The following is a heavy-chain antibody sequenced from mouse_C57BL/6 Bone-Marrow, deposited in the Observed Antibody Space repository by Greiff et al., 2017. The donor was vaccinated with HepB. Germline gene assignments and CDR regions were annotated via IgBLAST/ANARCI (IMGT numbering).Heavy chain of an antibody. CDR2: IDPSDSYT. CDR3: ARYEGWLLPFAY. CDR1: GYTFTSYW. J-gene: IGHJ3*01. Sequence: QVHVKQPGAELVMPGASVKLSCKASGYTFTSYWMHWVKQRPGQGLEWIGEIDPSDSYTNYNQKFKGKSTLTVDKSSSTAYMQLSSLTSEDSAVYYCARYEGWLLPFAYWGQGTLVTVSA. V-gene: IGHV1-69*01. D-gene: IGHD2-3*01.